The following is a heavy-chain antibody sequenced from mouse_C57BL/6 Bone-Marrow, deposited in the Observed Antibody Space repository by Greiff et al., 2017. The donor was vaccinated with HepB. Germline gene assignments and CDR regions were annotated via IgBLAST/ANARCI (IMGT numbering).Heavy chain of an antibody. D-gene: IGHD2-1*01. J-gene: IGHJ2*01. V-gene: IGHV1-69*01. CDR2: IDPSDSYT. Sequence: QVQLKQSGAELVMPGASVKLSCKASGYTFTSYWMHWVKQRPGQGLEWIGEIDPSDSYTNYNQKFKGKSTLTVDKSSSTAYMQLSSLTSEDSAVYYCALYYGNYFDYWGQGTTLTVSS. CDR3: ALYYGNYFDY. CDR1: GYTFTSYW.